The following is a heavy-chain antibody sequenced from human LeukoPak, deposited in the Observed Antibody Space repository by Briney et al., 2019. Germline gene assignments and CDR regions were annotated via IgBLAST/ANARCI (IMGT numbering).Heavy chain of an antibody. J-gene: IGHJ3*02. Sequence: GGSLRLSCAASGFIFSSYGMHWVRQAPDKGLEWAAFIRYDGSRKYYADSVKGRFTISRDNSKNTLYQQMNGLRAEDTAMYYCAKVSLNMVNDAFDIWGQGTMVSVSS. V-gene: IGHV3-30*02. CDR2: IRYDGSRK. CDR1: GFIFSSYG. D-gene: IGHD4/OR15-4a*01. CDR3: AKVSLNMVNDAFDI.